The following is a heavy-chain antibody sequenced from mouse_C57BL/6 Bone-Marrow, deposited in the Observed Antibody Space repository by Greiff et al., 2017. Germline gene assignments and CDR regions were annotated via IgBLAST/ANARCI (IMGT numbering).Heavy chain of an antibody. CDR2: ISSGGSYT. J-gene: IGHJ4*01. Sequence: VQLKESGGDLVKPGGSLKLSCAASGFTFSSYGMSWVRQTPDKRLEWVATISSGGSYTYYPDSVKGRFTISRDNAKNTLYLQMSSLKSEDTAMYYCARHDYYDYGDYWGQGTSVTVSS. V-gene: IGHV5-6*01. CDR1: GFTFSSYG. CDR3: ARHDYYDYGDY. D-gene: IGHD2-4*01.